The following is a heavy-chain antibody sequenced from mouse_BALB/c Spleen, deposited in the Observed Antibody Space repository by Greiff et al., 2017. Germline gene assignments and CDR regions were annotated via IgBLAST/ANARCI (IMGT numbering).Heavy chain of an antibody. CDR1: GYSFTSYW. CDR3: ARFDYYGSSSAMDY. J-gene: IGHJ4*01. D-gene: IGHD1-1*01. CDR2: IDPSDSET. V-gene: IGHV1S126*01. Sequence: QVQLQQSGPQLVRPGASVKISCKASGYSFTSYWMHWVKQRPGQGLEWIGMIDPSDSETRLNQKFKDKATLTVDKSSSTAYMQLSSPTSEDSAVYYCARFDYYGSSSAMDYWGKEPQSPSPQ.